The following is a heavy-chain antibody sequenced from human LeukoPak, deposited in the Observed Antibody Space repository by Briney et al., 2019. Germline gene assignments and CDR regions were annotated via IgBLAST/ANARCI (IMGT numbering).Heavy chain of an antibody. CDR2: IYYTGST. CDR3: ARERFAGGYRYLDY. D-gene: IGHD2-8*02. V-gene: IGHV4-31*03. CDR1: GGSINSGGYF. J-gene: IGHJ4*02. Sequence: SETLSLTCTVSGGSINSGGYFWNWIRQHPGRGLEWIGSIYYTGSTSYYPSLKSRLTISIATSKNHFSLRLNSVIAADTAVYHCARERFAGGYRYLDYWGQGTLVTVSS.